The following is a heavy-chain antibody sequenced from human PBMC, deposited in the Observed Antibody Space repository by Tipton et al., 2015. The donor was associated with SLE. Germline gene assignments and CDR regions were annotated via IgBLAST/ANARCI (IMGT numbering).Heavy chain of an antibody. V-gene: IGHV3-21*03. J-gene: IGHJ5*02. D-gene: IGHD1-26*01. CDR1: GFSFTTYT. CDR2: ISGTSDT. Sequence: SLRLSCAASGFSFTTYTINWVRQTPGRGLEWVSSISGTSDTNYADSVKGRFTISRDKAKKSLYLQMNSLRVEDTGVYYCGRIPNSAGWPNWLDPWGVGSLVTVAS. CDR3: GRIPNSAGWPNWLDP.